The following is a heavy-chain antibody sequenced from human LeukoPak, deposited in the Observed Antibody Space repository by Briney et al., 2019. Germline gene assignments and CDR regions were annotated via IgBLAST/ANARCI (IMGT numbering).Heavy chain of an antibody. J-gene: IGHJ4*02. CDR2: INPNSGGT. CDR1: GYSFTGYY. Sequence: ASVNVSCKASGYSFTGYYMHWVRQAPGQGLEWMGWINPNSGGTNYAQKFQGRVTMTRDTSISTAYMELSRLRSDDTAVYYCARAPGVAAAGTFEIDYWGQGTLVTVSS. V-gene: IGHV1-2*02. CDR3: ARAPGVAAAGTFEIDY. D-gene: IGHD6-13*01.